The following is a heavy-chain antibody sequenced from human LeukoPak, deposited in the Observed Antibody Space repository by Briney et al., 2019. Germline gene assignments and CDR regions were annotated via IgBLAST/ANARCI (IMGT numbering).Heavy chain of an antibody. J-gene: IGHJ4*02. CDR1: GFTFSSYN. CDR3: ARRIVGAFPFDY. V-gene: IGHV3-48*02. Sequence: GSLRLSCAASGFTFSSYNMNWVRQAPGKGLEWISYITTSGGTIYYADSVKGRSTISRDNAKNSLYLQMNSLRDEDTAVYYCARRIVGAFPFDYWGQGTLVTVSS. CDR2: ITTSGGTI. D-gene: IGHD1-26*01.